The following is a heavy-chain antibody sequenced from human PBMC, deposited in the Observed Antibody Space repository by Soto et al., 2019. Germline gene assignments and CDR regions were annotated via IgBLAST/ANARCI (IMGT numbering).Heavy chain of an antibody. CDR2: IIPIFGTA. Sequence: QVQLVQSGAEVKKPGSSVKVSCKASGGTFSSYAISWVRQAPGQGREWMGGIIPIFGTANYAQKCQGRVTITADESTRTAYMELSSLRSEDTAVYYCARDQAVRSGSYYKTWGQGTLVTVSS. CDR3: ARDQAVRSGSYYKT. D-gene: IGHD3-10*01. J-gene: IGHJ5*02. CDR1: GGTFSSYA. V-gene: IGHV1-69*01.